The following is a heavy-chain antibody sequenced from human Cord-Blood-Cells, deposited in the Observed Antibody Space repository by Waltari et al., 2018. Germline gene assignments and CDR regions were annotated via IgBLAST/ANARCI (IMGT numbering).Heavy chain of an antibody. J-gene: IGHJ4*02. CDR1: GGSISSSSYY. V-gene: IGHV4-39*01. D-gene: IGHD2-2*02. CDR2: IYYSGRT. CDR3: ATWGVVVVPAAIPHDY. Sequence: QLQLQESGPGLVKPSETLSLTCTVSGGSISSSSYYWGWIRQPPGKGLEWIGSIYYSGRTYYNPSLKSRVTISVDTSKNQFSLKLSSVTAADTAVYYCATWGVVVVPAAIPHDYWGQGTLVTVSS.